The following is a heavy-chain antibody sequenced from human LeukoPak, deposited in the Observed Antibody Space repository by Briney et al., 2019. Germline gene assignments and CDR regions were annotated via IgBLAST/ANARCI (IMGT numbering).Heavy chain of an antibody. CDR1: GGSISSSSYY. Sequence: TSSETLSLTCTVSGGSISSSSYYWGWIRQPPGKGLEWIGSIYYSGSTYYNPSLKSRVTISVDTSKNQFSLKLSSVTAADTAVYYCARHGVTWRIDEEVRGVITSYYFDYWGQGTLVTVSS. V-gene: IGHV4-39*01. CDR3: ARHGVTWRIDEEVRGVITSYYFDY. J-gene: IGHJ4*02. CDR2: IYYSGST. D-gene: IGHD3-10*01.